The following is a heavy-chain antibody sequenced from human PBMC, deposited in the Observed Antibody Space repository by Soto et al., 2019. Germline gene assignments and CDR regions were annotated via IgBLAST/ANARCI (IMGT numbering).Heavy chain of an antibody. CDR3: ARGSAAGTKSPFDY. D-gene: IGHD6-13*01. V-gene: IGHV4-34*01. CDR2: INHSGST. Sequence: SETLSLTCAVYGGSFSGYYWTWIRQPPGTGLEWIGEINHSGSTNYNPSLKSRVTISVDTSKNQLSLKLSSVTAAGTAVYYCARGSAAGTKSPFDYWGQGTLVTVS. CDR1: GGSFSGYY. J-gene: IGHJ4*02.